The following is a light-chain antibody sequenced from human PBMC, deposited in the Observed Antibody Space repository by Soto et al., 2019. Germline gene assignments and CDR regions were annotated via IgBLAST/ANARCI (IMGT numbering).Light chain of an antibody. V-gene: IGKV1-39*01. CDR2: AAS. Sequence: DIQMTQSPSSLSASVGDRVTMTCRASQTISTYLNWYQQKPGKSPKLLIYAASNLQSGVPSRFSGSGSGTDFTLTITSLQPEDFATYYCQQSYSTPPLTFGGGTKVEIK. CDR3: QQSYSTPPLT. J-gene: IGKJ4*01. CDR1: QTISTY.